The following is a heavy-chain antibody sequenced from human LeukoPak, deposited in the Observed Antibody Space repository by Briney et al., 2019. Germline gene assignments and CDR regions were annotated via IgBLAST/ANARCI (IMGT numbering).Heavy chain of an antibody. CDR3: VRDRELYY. D-gene: IGHD1-26*01. CDR1: GGSFSGYY. Sequence: SETLSLTCAVYGGSFSGYYWSWIRQPPGKGLEWIGEINHSGSTNYNPSLKSRVTISADTSKNQFSLKVDSVTASDTAVYYCVRDRELYYWGQGILVTVSS. CDR2: INHSGST. J-gene: IGHJ4*02. V-gene: IGHV4-34*01.